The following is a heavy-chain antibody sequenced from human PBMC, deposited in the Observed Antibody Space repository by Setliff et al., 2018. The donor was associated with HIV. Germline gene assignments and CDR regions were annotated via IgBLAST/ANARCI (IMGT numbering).Heavy chain of an antibody. V-gene: IGHV5-51*01. CDR3: ARRASKASLDY. Sequence: GESLKISCKGSGYTFTSYWIGWVRQMPGKGLEWMGIISPGDSDTRYSQSFQGRVTISADKSINTAYLQWSSLQASDTAMYYCARRASKASLDYWGQGTLVTVSS. CDR1: GYTFTSYW. J-gene: IGHJ4*02. CDR2: ISPGDSDT.